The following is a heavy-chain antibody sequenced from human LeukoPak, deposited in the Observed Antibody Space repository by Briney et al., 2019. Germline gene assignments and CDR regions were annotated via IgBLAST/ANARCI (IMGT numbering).Heavy chain of an antibody. CDR3: ARTKGYSYGSKSGAFDI. CDR1: GGSFSGYY. J-gene: IGHJ3*02. Sequence: PSETLSPTCAVYGGSFSGYYWSWIRQPPGKGLEWIGEINHSGSTNYNPSLKSRVTISVDTSKNQFSLKLSSVTAADTAVYYCARTKGYSYGSKSGAFDIWGQGQWSPSLQ. V-gene: IGHV4-34*01. D-gene: IGHD5-18*01. CDR2: INHSGST.